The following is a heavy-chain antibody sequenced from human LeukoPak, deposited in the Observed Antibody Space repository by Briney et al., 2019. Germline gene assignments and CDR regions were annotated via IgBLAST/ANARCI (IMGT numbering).Heavy chain of an antibody. Sequence: GGSLRLSCAASGFTFSAYAMNWVRQAPGKGLEWVSSITGSDDSTYYADSVKDRFTISRDDSKNTLYLQMNSLRAEDTAVYYCTKRPSGGDYWGQGTLVTVSS. D-gene: IGHD3-10*01. CDR1: GFTFSAYA. CDR2: ITGSDDST. J-gene: IGHJ4*02. CDR3: TKRPSGGDY. V-gene: IGHV3-23*01.